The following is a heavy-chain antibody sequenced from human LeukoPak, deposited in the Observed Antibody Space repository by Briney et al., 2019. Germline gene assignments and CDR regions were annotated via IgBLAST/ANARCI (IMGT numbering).Heavy chain of an antibody. CDR2: ISSSSSYI. CDR1: GFTFSSYS. D-gene: IGHD6-13*01. CDR3: ATTPIAAAGTLLDY. Sequence: GGSVRLSCAASGFTFSSYSMNWVRQAPGKGLEWVSSISSSSSYIYYADSVKGRFTISRDNAKNSLYLQMNSLRAEDTAVYYCATTPIAAAGTLLDYWGQGTLVTVSS. J-gene: IGHJ4*02. V-gene: IGHV3-21*01.